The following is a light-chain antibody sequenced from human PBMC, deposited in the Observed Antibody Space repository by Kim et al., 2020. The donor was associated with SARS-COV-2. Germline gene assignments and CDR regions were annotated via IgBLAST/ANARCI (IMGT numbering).Light chain of an antibody. CDR1: QSVSSY. Sequence: EIVLTQSPAPLSLSPGERATLSCRASQSVSSYLGWYQQKPGQAPRLLIYDASNRATGIPARFSGSGSGTDFTLTISSLEPEDFAVYYCQHRSNWPITFGQGTRLEIK. CDR2: DAS. J-gene: IGKJ5*01. V-gene: IGKV3-11*01. CDR3: QHRSNWPIT.